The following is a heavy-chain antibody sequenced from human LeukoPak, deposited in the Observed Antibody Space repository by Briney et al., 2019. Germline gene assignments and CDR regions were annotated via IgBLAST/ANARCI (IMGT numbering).Heavy chain of an antibody. D-gene: IGHD3-22*01. J-gene: IGHJ4*02. Sequence: PGRSLRLSCAASGFTFSDYAMHWVRQAPGKGLEWVAVISYDGSNKYYADSVKGRFTISRDNSKNTLYLQMNSLRAEDTAVYYCVKVAPSDYYDTTGYWGDHWGQGTLVTVSS. CDR2: ISYDGSNK. CDR1: GFTFSDYA. CDR3: VKVAPSDYYDTTGYWGDH. V-gene: IGHV3-30*04.